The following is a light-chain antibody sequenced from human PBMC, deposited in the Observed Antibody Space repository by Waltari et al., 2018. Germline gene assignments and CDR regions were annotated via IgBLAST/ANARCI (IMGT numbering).Light chain of an antibody. CDR2: DVS. V-gene: IGLV2-14*03. Sequence: QSALTQPASVSGSPGQSLTISCPGPSSDVGRYNYVPWYQQHPGKAPKLLIYDVSDRPSGVSNRFSGSKSGNTAFLTISGLQAEDEGDYYCNSYASNSDGLFGGGTKLTVL. CDR3: NSYASNSDGL. J-gene: IGLJ2*01. CDR1: SSDVGRYNY.